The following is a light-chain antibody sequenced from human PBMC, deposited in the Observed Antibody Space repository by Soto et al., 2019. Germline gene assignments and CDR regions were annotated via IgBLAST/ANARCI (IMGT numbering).Light chain of an antibody. J-gene: IGKJ1*01. CDR1: ETVATN. CDR2: DAS. CDR3: QQYNNWTLWT. Sequence: LLLTQSPTTLSVSPGARATLSCRASETVATNLAWYQQKPGQAPRLLIYDASNRATGIPARFSGSGSGTEFTLTISSLQSEDSAVYYCQQYNNWTLWTFGQGTKVDIK. V-gene: IGKV3D-15*01.